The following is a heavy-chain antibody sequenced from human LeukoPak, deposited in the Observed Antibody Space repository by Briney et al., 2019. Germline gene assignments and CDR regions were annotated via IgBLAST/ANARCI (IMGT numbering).Heavy chain of an antibody. Sequence: ETLSLTCTVSSGAISTSHWMSWVRQAPGKGLEWVANIKLDGSEKNYVDSVKGRFTISRDNTKNSLYLQMNSLRVEDTAVFYCARDQYDTWSRRGNFDSWGQGTLVIVSS. CDR1: SGAISTSHW. V-gene: IGHV3-7*03. CDR2: IKLDGSEK. J-gene: IGHJ4*02. CDR3: ARDQYDTWSRRGNFDS. D-gene: IGHD3-3*01.